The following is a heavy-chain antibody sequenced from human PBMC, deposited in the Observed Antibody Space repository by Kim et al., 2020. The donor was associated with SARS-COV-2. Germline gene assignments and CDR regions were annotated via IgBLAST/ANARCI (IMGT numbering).Heavy chain of an antibody. CDR2: ISNTGGTV. Sequence: GGSLRLSCAASTFAFSIYEMNWLRQAPGKGLEWLSYISNTGGTVYYAESIEGRFTISRDNANNSLFLQMDSLRVEDTAVYYCALIMPRENSFNIWGQET. D-gene: IGHD2-2*01. J-gene: IGHJ3*02. CDR1: TFAFSIYE. V-gene: IGHV3-48*03. CDR3: ALIMPRENSFNI.